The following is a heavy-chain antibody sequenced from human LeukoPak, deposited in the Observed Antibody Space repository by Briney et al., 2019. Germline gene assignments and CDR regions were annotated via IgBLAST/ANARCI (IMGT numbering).Heavy chain of an antibody. CDR1: GGSISSYS. Sequence: SETLSLTCTVPGGSISSYSWSWIRQPAGKGLEWIGRIYTSGSTNYNPSLKSRVTMSVDTSKNQFSLKLSSVTAADTAVYYCARGREGDYYYDSSGYSRWGQGTLVTVSS. CDR3: ARGREGDYYYDSSGYSR. D-gene: IGHD3-22*01. V-gene: IGHV4-4*07. J-gene: IGHJ4*02. CDR2: IYTSGST.